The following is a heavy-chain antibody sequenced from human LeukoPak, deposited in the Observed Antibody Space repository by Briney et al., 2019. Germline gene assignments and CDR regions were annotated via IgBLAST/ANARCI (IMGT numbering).Heavy chain of an antibody. Sequence: GGSLRLSCAASGFTFSSYSMNWVRQAPGKGLEWVANIKQDGSEKYYVDSVKGRFTISRDNAKNSLYLQMNSLRAEDTAVYYCARDVIYDYVWGSYRREGGDAFDIWGQGTMVTVSS. V-gene: IGHV3-7*01. D-gene: IGHD3-16*02. CDR1: GFTFSSYS. CDR2: IKQDGSEK. CDR3: ARDVIYDYVWGSYRREGGDAFDI. J-gene: IGHJ3*02.